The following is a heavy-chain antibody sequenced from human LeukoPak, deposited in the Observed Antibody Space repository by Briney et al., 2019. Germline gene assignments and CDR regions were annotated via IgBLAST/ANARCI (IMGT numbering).Heavy chain of an antibody. CDR3: ARARSIVVVVAATLAFDI. CDR1: GGSFSGYY. V-gene: IGHV4-34*01. D-gene: IGHD2-15*01. J-gene: IGHJ3*02. CDR2: ITRFGDI. Sequence: SETLSLTCSVYGGSFSGYYWSWVRQPPGKGLEWIGEITRFGDINYNPSLKSRVTMSLDMSRNHFSLELSSVTAADTAVYYCARARSIVVVVAATLAFDIWGQGTMITVSS.